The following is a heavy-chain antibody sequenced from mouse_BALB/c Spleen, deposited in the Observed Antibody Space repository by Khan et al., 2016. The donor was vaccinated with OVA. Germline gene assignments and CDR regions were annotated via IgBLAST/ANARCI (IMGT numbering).Heavy chain of an antibody. V-gene: IGHV1-20*02. J-gene: IGHJ2*01. CDR2: INPHSGET. D-gene: IGHD6-1*01. CDR3: ARKNGSDIDY. Sequence: VQLKQSGPELVKPGASVKISCKASGYSFTGYFMNWVMQSHGKRLEWIGRINPHSGETFYNQKFKDKATLTVDESSSTAHMELRSLASEDSAVYYYARKNGSDIDYWGQGTTLTVSS. CDR1: GYSFTGYF.